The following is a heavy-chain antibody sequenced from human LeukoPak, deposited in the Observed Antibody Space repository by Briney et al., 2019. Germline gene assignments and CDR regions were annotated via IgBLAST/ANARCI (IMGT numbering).Heavy chain of an antibody. J-gene: IGHJ4*02. CDR1: GFSFSGHW. CDR2: ISPTGSTT. D-gene: IGHD6-19*01. V-gene: IGHV3-74*01. CDR3: AKVALGIAVAGAFDY. Sequence: PGGSLRLSCTASGFSFSGHWMHWARQLPGKGLVWVSRISPTGSTTSYADSVKGRFTVSRDNAKNSLYLQMNSLRAEDTALYYCAKVALGIAVAGAFDYWGQGTLVTVSS.